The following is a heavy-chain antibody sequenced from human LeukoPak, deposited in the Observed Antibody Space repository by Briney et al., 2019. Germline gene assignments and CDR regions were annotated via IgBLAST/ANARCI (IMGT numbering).Heavy chain of an antibody. CDR2: ISSSSSTI. D-gene: IGHD6-19*01. J-gene: IGHJ3*02. CDR3: ARDSSGWYSLDAFDI. V-gene: IGHV3-48*04. Sequence: GGSLRLSCSASGFTFSSYSMNWVRQAPGKGLEWVSYISSSSSTIYYADSVKGRFTISRDNAKNSLYLQMNSLRAEDTAVYYCARDSSGWYSLDAFDIWGQGTMVTVSS. CDR1: GFTFSSYS.